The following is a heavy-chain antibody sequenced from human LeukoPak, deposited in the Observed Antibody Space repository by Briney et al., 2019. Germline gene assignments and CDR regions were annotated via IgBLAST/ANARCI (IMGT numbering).Heavy chain of an antibody. V-gene: IGHV4-61*02. J-gene: IGHJ4*02. CDR1: GGSISSGSYY. D-gene: IGHD6-13*01. CDR2: IYTSGST. CDR3: ASAPGIATN. Sequence: SETLSLTCTVSGGSISSGSYYWSWIRQPAGKGLEWIGRIYTSGSTNYNPSLKSRVTISVDTSKNQFSLELSSVTAADTAVYYCASAPGIATNWGQGTLVTVSS.